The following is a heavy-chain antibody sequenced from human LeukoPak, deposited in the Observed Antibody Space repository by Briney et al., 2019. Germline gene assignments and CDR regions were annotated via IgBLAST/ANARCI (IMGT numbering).Heavy chain of an antibody. CDR1: GFTLSSNY. J-gene: IGHJ4*02. Sequence: PGGSLRLSCAASGFTLSSNYMSWVRQAPGKGLEGVSVIYSGGSTYYADSVKGRFTISRDNSKNTLYLQMNSLRAEDTAVYYCARWTYYYVWYFDYWGQGTLVTVSS. CDR3: ARWTYYYVWYFDY. CDR2: IYSGGST. V-gene: IGHV3-53*01. D-gene: IGHD3-10*02.